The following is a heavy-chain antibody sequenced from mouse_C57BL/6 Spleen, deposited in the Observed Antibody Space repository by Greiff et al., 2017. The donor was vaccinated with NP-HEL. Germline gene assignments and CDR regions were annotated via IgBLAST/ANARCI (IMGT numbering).Heavy chain of an antibody. CDR1: GYTFTSYD. J-gene: IGHJ4*01. CDR3: ARSGYSNYAGNAMDY. V-gene: IGHV1-85*01. D-gene: IGHD2-5*01. CDR2: IYPRDGST. Sequence: VQLQQSGPELVKPGASVKLSCKASGYTFTSYDINWVKQRPGQGLEWIGWIYPRDGSTKYNEKFKGKATLTVDTSSSTAYMELHSLTSEDSAVYFCARSGYSNYAGNAMDYWGQGTSVTVSS.